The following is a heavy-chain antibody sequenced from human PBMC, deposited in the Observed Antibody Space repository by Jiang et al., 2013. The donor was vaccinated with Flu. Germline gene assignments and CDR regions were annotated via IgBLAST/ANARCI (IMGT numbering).Heavy chain of an antibody. CDR2: IYYSGST. Sequence: PGLVKPSETLSLTCTVSGGSISSSSYYWGWIRQPPGKGLEWIGSIYYSGSTYYNPSLKSRVTISVDTSKNQFSLKLSSVTAADTAVYYCARIPYYDSSGYSDAFDIWGQGTMVTVSS. CDR3: ARIPYYDSSGYSDAFDI. CDR1: GGSISSSSYY. V-gene: IGHV4-39*01. J-gene: IGHJ3*02. D-gene: IGHD3-22*01.